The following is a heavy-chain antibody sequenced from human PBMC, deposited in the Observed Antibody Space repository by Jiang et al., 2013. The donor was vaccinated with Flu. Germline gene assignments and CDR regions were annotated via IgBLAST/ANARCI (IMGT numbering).Heavy chain of an antibody. CDR1: GGSISRGDYF. D-gene: IGHD1-1*01. J-gene: IGHJ6*02. CDR3: ARGNQRHRGYYYGLDV. V-gene: IGHV4-31*03. CDR2: IYYSGDA. Sequence: GLVKPSQTLSLTCTVSGGSISRGDYFWTWIRQHPGEGLEWIGYIYYSGDAYYNPSLKSRLSISVDTSQNQFSLNLRSVTAADTAVYYCARGNQRHRGYYYGLDVWGQGTTVTVSS.